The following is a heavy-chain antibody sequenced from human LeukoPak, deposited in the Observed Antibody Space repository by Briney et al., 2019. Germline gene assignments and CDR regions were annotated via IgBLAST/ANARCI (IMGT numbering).Heavy chain of an antibody. V-gene: IGHV4-4*07. D-gene: IGHD3-16*02. CDR2: IYTTGRT. Sequence: SETLSLTCSASGGSINSYCWSWIRQPAGKGLEFLGRIYTTGRTNYNPSLKSRVSMSVDTSKNMFSLELRSVTAADTAVYFCARAGYTISSSVFDFWGQGALVAVSS. J-gene: IGHJ4*02. CDR3: ARAGYTISSSVFDF. CDR1: GGSINSYC.